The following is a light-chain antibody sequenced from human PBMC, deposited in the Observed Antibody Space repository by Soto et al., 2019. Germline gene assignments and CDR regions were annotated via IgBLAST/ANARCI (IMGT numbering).Light chain of an antibody. CDR1: QSVSSSY. CDR2: GAS. CDR3: QQYDTSGT. J-gene: IGKJ1*01. Sequence: IGMTQPAAALSVSPGERATLSCRASQSVSSSYLAWYQQKPGQAPRLLIYGASSRATGIPDRFSGSGSGTDFTLTISRLEPEDFAVYYCQQYDTSGTFGQGTKVDIK. V-gene: IGKV3-20*01.